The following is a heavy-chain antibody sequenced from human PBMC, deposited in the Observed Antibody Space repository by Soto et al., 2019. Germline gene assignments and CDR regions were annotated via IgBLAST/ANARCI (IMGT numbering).Heavy chain of an antibody. CDR3: ARDREGIAAAGEFDY. Sequence: ASVKVSCKASGYTFTSYAMHWVRQAPGQRLEWMGWINAGNGNTKYSQKFQGRVTITRDTSASTAYMELSSLRSEDTAVYYCARDREGIAAAGEFDYWGQGTLVTVSS. CDR2: INAGNGNT. V-gene: IGHV1-3*01. J-gene: IGHJ4*02. CDR1: GYTFTSYA. D-gene: IGHD6-13*01.